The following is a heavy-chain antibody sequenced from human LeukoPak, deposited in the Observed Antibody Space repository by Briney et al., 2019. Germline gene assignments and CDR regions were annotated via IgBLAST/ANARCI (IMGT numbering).Heavy chain of an antibody. V-gene: IGHV1-24*01. Sequence: GASVKVSCKVSGYTLTELSMHWVRQAPGKGLEWMGGFDPEDGETIYAQKFQGRVTITRNTSISTAYMELSSLRSEDTAVYYCAREVRFLEWSLYYFDYWGQGTLVTVSS. CDR2: FDPEDGET. J-gene: IGHJ4*02. CDR3: AREVRFLEWSLYYFDY. D-gene: IGHD3-3*01. CDR1: GYTLTELS.